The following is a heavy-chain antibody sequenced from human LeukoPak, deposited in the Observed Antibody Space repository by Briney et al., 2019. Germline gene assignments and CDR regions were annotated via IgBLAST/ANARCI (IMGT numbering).Heavy chain of an antibody. Sequence: PGGSLRLSCAASGFTFSSYAMSWVRQAPGKGLEWVSAISGSGGSTYYADSVKGRFTISRDNSKNTLYLQMNSLGAEDTAVYYCAKQTYYYDSSGYYYWGQGTMVTVSS. CDR3: AKQTYYYDSSGYYY. CDR2: ISGSGGST. J-gene: IGHJ4*02. D-gene: IGHD3-22*01. V-gene: IGHV3-23*01. CDR1: GFTFSSYA.